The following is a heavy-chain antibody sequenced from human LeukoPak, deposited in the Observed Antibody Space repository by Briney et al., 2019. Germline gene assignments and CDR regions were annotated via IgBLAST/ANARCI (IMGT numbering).Heavy chain of an antibody. CDR3: ARAVPEPLEWLSGPASAYNWFDP. Sequence: GASVKVSCKASGYTFTSYGISWVRQAPGQGLEWMGWISAYNGNTNYAQKLQGRVTMTTDTSTSTAYMELRSPRSDDTAVYYCARAVPEPLEWLSGPASAYNWFDPWGQGTLVTVSS. CDR1: GYTFTSYG. V-gene: IGHV1-18*01. J-gene: IGHJ5*02. D-gene: IGHD3-3*01. CDR2: ISAYNGNT.